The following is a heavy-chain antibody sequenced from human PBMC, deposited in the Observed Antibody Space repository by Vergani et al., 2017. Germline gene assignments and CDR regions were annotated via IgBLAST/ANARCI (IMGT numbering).Heavy chain of an antibody. J-gene: IGHJ3*02. CDR1: GFTFSSYG. V-gene: IGHV3-30*18. CDR2: ISYDGSNK. CDR3: AKVGRSEVAGTFGAFDI. Sequence: QVQLVESGGGVVQPGRSLRLSCAASGFTFSSYGMNWVRQAPGKGLEWVAVISYDGSNKYYADSVKGRFTISRDNSKNTLFLHMNSLRPEDTAVYYCAKVGRSEVAGTFGAFDIWGQGTMVTVSS. D-gene: IGHD6-19*01.